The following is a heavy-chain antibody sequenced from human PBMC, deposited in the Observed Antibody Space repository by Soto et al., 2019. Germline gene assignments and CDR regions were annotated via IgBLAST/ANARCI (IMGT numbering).Heavy chain of an antibody. J-gene: IGHJ4*02. CDR3: TKAAISPFAY. CDR2: VYPSDSDG. Sequence: GASLKISCQGSGYLFTSSWIGLVRQMPGKGLELLGIVYPSDSDGKYSPSFEGLGTISADNSINTAYLHLRNLTSSDTAFHYCTKAAISPFAYWGQGTRVTVSS. V-gene: IGHV5-51*01. CDR1: GYLFTSSW. D-gene: IGHD3-3*02.